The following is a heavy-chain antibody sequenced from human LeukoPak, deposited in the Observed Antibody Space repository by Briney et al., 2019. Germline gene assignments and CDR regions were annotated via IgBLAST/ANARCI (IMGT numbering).Heavy chain of an antibody. V-gene: IGHV4-59*12. J-gene: IGHJ4*02. Sequence: SETLSLTCTVSGASLNDYYWSWIRQPPGKALEWIGFIHSSGSANSNPSLTSRITISIDTSKNQFSLNLRSLTAADTAVYFCASGAADGYNFGFDYWGQGTLAAVSS. CDR1: GASLNDYY. CDR2: IHSSGSA. CDR3: ASGAADGYNFGFDY. D-gene: IGHD5-24*01.